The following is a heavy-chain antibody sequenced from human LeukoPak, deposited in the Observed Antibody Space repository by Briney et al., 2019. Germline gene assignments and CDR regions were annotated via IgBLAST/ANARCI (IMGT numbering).Heavy chain of an antibody. CDR3: ARGRKDYGDYAIDY. V-gene: IGHV4-34*01. Sequence: SETLSLTCAVYGGSFSGYYWSWIRQPPGKGLEWIGEINHSGSTNCNPSLKSRVTISVVTSKNQFSLKLSSVTAADTAVYYCARGRKDYGDYAIDYWGQGTLVTVSS. J-gene: IGHJ4*02. D-gene: IGHD4-17*01. CDR2: INHSGST. CDR1: GGSFSGYY.